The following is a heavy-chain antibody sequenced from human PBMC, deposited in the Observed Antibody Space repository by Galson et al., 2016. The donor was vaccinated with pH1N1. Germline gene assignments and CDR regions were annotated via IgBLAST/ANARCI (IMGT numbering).Heavy chain of an antibody. CDR1: GGTFSTYS. J-gene: IGHJ6*02. V-gene: IGHV1-69*01. CDR3: ARGGRDSSGYWDNLYYKLDV. CDR2: IIPLFDTA. Sequence: SCKASGGTFSTYSITWVRQAPGQGLEWMGGIIPLFDTANYAQKFQDRVTITADESTSTVYMELSSLRSDDTAVYYCARGGRDSSGYWDNLYYKLDVWGQGTTVTVSS. D-gene: IGHD3-22*01.